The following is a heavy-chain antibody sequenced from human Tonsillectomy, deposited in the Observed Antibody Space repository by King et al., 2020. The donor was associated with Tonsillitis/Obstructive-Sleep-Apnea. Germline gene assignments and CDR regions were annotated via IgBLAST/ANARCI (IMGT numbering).Heavy chain of an antibody. CDR3: AKGLRSDRYDYYGMDV. J-gene: IGHJ6*02. CDR1: GFTFSSYA. Sequence: VQLVESGGGLVQPGGSLRLSCAASGFTFSSYAMSWVRQAPGKGLEWVSAISGSGGSTYYADSVKGRFTISRDNSKNTLYLQMNSLRAEDTAVYYCAKGLRSDRYDYYGMDVWGQGTTVTVSS. V-gene: IGHV3-23*04. CDR2: ISGSGGST.